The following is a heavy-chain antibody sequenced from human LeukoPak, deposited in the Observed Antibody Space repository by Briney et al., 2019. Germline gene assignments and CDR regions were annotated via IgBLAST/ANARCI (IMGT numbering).Heavy chain of an antibody. J-gene: IGHJ4*02. CDR3: VKGTSRQWLARGYFDY. D-gene: IGHD6-19*01. V-gene: IGHV3-64D*06. Sequence: GGSLRLSCSASGFTFSSYAMHWVRQAPGKGLEYVSAISSNGGSTYYADSVKGRFTISRDNSKNTLYLQMSSLRAEDTAVYYCVKGTSRQWLARGYFDYWGQGTLVTVSP. CDR2: ISSNGGST. CDR1: GFTFSSYA.